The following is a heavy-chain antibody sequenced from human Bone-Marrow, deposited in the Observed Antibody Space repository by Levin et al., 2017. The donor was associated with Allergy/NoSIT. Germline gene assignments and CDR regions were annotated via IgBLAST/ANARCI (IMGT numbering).Heavy chain of an antibody. Sequence: GESLKISCRTSGYIFTSYGISWVRRAPGQGLEWMGWISGKNGNTKYAQKVQGRVTMTTDTSTNTAYMELRSLRSDDTAVYYCARDHYYDSSGAFDNWGQGTLVTVSS. CDR2: ISGKNGNT. V-gene: IGHV1-18*01. D-gene: IGHD3-22*01. CDR3: ARDHYYDSSGAFDN. J-gene: IGHJ4*02. CDR1: GYIFTSYG.